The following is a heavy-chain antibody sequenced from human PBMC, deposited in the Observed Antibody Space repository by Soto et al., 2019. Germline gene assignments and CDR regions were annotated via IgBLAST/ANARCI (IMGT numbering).Heavy chain of an antibody. CDR1: GYTFSNFW. CDR2: IYPGDLET. CDR3: ARSPRSSPYFDY. Sequence: PGESLKISCQCSGYTFSNFWIGWVRQLPGRGLEWMGIIYPGDLETRYSPSFHGKVTISADKSINTAYLQWNSLEASDTAFYFCARSPRSSPYFDYWGQGALVTVSS. D-gene: IGHD6-13*01. J-gene: IGHJ4*02. V-gene: IGHV5-51*01.